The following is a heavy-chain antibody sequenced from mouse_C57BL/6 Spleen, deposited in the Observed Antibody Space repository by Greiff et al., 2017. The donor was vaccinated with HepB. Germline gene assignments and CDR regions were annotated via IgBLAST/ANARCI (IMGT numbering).Heavy chain of an antibody. J-gene: IGHJ4*01. CDR2: IWSGGST. V-gene: IGHV2-2*01. CDR1: GFSLTSYG. CDR3: ARHASDGRGAMDY. D-gene: IGHD1-1*01. Sequence: QVQLQQSGPGLVQPSQSLSITCTVSGFSLTSYGVHWVRQSPGKGLEWLGVIWSGGSTDYNAAFISRLSISKDNSTSQVFFKMNSLQADDTAIYYCARHASDGRGAMDYWGQGTSVTVSS.